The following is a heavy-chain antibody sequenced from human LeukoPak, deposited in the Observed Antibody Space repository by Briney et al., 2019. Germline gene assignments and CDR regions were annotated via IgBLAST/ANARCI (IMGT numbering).Heavy chain of an antibody. CDR2: IYYSGST. CDR3: ARGYDENWYFDL. V-gene: IGHV4-59*01. D-gene: IGHD3-16*01. J-gene: IGHJ2*01. CDR1: GGSISSYY. Sequence: PSETLSLTCTVSGGSISSYYWSWIRQPPGKGLEWIGYIYYSGSTNYNPSLKSRVTISVDTSKNQFSLKLSSVTAADTAVYYCARGYDENWYFDLWGRGTLVTVSS.